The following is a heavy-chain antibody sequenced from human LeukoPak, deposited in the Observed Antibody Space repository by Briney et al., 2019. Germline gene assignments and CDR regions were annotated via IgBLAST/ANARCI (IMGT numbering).Heavy chain of an antibody. CDR3: AREKLAGGYYASGTYYSFDY. CDR1: GFTFSSYS. Sequence: GGSLRLSCAASGFTFSSYSMNWVRQAPGKGLEWVSSISSSSSYIYYADSVKGRFTISRDNAKNSPYLQMNSLRAEDTAVYYCAREKLAGGYYASGTYYSFDYWGQGTLVTVSS. CDR2: ISSSSSYI. J-gene: IGHJ4*02. V-gene: IGHV3-21*01. D-gene: IGHD3-10*01.